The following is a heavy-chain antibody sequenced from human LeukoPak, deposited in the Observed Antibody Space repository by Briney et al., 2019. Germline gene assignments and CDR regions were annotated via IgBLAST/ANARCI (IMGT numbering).Heavy chain of an antibody. CDR1: GGSIRTYY. D-gene: IGHD3-22*01. CDR3: ARLVDYDNSGDPDIFDI. J-gene: IGHJ3*02. V-gene: IGHV4-4*09. Sequence: SETLCLTCTVSGGSIRTYYWSWIRQPPGKGPEWMASINNSWSTKYNPSVQRRVTISLDTSKNLISLQLISMTAADTAAYYCARLVDYDNSGDPDIFDIWGQGTTVIVSS. CDR2: INNSWST.